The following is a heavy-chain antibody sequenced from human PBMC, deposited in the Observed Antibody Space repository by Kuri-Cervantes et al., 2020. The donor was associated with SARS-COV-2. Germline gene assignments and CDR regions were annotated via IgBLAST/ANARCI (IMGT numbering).Heavy chain of an antibody. CDR2: IKSKTDGGTT. CDR1: GFTFSNAW. Sequence: GGSLRLSCAASGFTFSNAWMSWVRQAPGKGLEWVGRIKSKTDGGTTDYAAPVKGRFTISRDDSKNTLYLQMNSLRAEDTAVYYCAREEYSSSWSAVDFDYWGQGTLVTVSS. D-gene: IGHD6-13*01. V-gene: IGHV3-15*01. J-gene: IGHJ4*02. CDR3: AREEYSSSWSAVDFDY.